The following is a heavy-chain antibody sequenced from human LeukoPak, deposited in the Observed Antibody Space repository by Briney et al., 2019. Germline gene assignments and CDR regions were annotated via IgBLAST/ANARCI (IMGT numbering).Heavy chain of an antibody. CDR3: AREERITIFGVVIRNYGMDV. V-gene: IGHV1-2*02. J-gene: IGHJ6*02. CDR1: GYTFTGYY. D-gene: IGHD3-3*01. Sequence: GASVKVSCKASGYTFTGYYMHWVRQAPGQGLEWMGWINPNSGGTNYAQKFQGRVTMTRDTSISTAYMELSRLRSDDTAVYYCAREERITIFGVVIRNYGMDVWGQGTTVTVSS. CDR2: INPNSGGT.